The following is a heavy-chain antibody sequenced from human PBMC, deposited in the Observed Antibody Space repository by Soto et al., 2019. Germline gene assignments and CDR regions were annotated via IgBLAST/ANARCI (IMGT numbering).Heavy chain of an antibody. Sequence: ASVKVSCTASGYTFTSYAMHWVRQAPGQRLEWMGWINAGNGNTKYSQKFQGRVTITRDTSASTAYMELSSLRSEDAAVYFCARQRFRARSGYETLDFWGQGTLVTVSS. CDR2: INAGNGNT. CDR3: ARQRFRARSGYETLDF. V-gene: IGHV1-3*01. D-gene: IGHD5-12*01. J-gene: IGHJ4*02. CDR1: GYTFTSYA.